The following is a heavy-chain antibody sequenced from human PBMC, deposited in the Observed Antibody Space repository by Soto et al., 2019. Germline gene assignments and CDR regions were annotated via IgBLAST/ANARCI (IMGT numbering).Heavy chain of an antibody. CDR2: ITRDGSST. J-gene: IGHJ4*02. V-gene: IGHV3-74*01. CDR3: ARGANGYYYFDY. D-gene: IGHD5-18*01. CDR1: GFSLSDYW. Sequence: EVQLVESGGGLVQPGGSLRLSCAASGFSLSDYWMHWVRQAPGEGLVWLSRITRDGSSTNYADSVKCRFTISRDNAKNTLYLQVNSLRGEDTAVYYCARGANGYYYFDYWGQGTLVTVSS.